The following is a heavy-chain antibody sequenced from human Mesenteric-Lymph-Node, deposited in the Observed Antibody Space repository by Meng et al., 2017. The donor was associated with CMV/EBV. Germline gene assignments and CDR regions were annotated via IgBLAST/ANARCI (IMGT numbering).Heavy chain of an antibody. V-gene: IGHV4-30-4*01. CDR3: ARGPTITISDY. CDR2: IYYNGST. J-gene: IGHJ4*02. Sequence: CTFSGGSISSVDYYWSWIRQPPGKGLEWIGYIYYNGSTYYNPSLKSRVTISVDTSKNQFSLKLSSVTAADTAVYYCARGPTITISDYWGQGTLVTVSS. CDR1: GGSISSVDYY. D-gene: IGHD3-3*01.